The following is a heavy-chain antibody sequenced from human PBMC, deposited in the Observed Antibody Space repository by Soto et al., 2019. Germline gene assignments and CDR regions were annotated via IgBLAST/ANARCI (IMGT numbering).Heavy chain of an antibody. CDR1: GFTFSSYS. D-gene: IGHD6-6*01. CDR2: ISSSSSYI. Sequence: EVQLVESGGGLVKPGGSLRLSCAASGFTFSSYSMNWVRQAPGKGLEWVSSISSSSSYIYYADSVKGRFTISRDNAKNYLYLQMNSLRAEDTAVYYCARVGGQLVPGFDYWGQGTLVTVSS. J-gene: IGHJ4*02. V-gene: IGHV3-21*01. CDR3: ARVGGQLVPGFDY.